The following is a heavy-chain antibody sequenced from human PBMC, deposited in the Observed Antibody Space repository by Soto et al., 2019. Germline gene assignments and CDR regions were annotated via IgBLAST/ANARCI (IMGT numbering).Heavy chain of an antibody. CDR1: GGSISSSSYY. Sequence: PSEPLSLTCTVSGGSISSSSYYWGWIRQPPGKGLEWIGSIYYSGNTYYNPSLKSRVTISVDTAKNQFSLKLSSVTAADTAVYYCARQYYLGSGSYYNRPFGFWGQGNLVTVPS. CDR2: IYYSGNT. V-gene: IGHV4-39*01. CDR3: ARQYYLGSGSYYNRPFGF. J-gene: IGHJ4*02. D-gene: IGHD3-10*01.